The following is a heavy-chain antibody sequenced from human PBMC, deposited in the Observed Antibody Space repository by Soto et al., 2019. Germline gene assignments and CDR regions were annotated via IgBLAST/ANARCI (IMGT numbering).Heavy chain of an antibody. V-gene: IGHV1-69*02. CDR2: ISPTVGIA. CDR3: ATIGSGSYDY. J-gene: IGHJ4*01. CDR1: GGTFSSYI. Sequence: QVHLVQSGAEVKKPGSSVTVSCKASGGTFSSYIISWVRQAPGQGLEWMGRISPTVGIANYAQKFQGRVTITADRSTSTAYMELNSLRSEDTAMYYCATIGSGSYDYWGRGTLVTVSS. D-gene: IGHD1-26*01.